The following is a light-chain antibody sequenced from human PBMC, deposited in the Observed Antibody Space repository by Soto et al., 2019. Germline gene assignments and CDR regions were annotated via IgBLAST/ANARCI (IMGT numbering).Light chain of an antibody. Sequence: EIVLTQSPATLSLSPGERATLSCRASQSVSSYLAWYQQKPGQAPRLLIYDASNRATGIPARFSVSGSGTDFPLTISRLEPEDFAVYYCQQLSNWPPYTFGQGTKLEI. CDR3: QQLSNWPPYT. CDR1: QSVSSY. CDR2: DAS. V-gene: IGKV3-11*01. J-gene: IGKJ2*01.